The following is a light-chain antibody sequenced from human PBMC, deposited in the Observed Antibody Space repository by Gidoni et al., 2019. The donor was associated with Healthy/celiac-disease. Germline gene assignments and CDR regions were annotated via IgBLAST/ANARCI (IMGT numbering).Light chain of an antibody. CDR1: QGISNY. V-gene: IGKV1-27*01. Sequence: DIQMTHSPSSLSASVGDRVTITCRASQGISNYLAWYQQKPGKVPKLLIYAASTLQSGVPSRFGGSGSGTDFTLTISRLQPEEVATYYCQKYNSAPQTFGQGTKVEIK. J-gene: IGKJ1*01. CDR3: QKYNSAPQT. CDR2: AAS.